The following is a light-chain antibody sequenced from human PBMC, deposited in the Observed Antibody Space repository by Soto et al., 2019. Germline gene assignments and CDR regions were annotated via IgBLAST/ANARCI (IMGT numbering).Light chain of an antibody. Sequence: QSALTQPASVSGSPGQLITISCTGTSGDVDSYNRVSWYQQHPGKAPKLIIYEVTDRPSGVSNRFSGSKSGNTASLTISGLQAEDEAEYYCSSYTDINTRACVFGTGTKVTVL. CDR2: EVT. CDR1: SGDVDSYNR. CDR3: SSYTDINTRACV. J-gene: IGLJ1*01. V-gene: IGLV2-14*01.